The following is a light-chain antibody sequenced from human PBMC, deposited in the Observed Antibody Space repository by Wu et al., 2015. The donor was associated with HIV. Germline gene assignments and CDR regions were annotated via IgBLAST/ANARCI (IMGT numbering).Light chain of an antibody. J-gene: IGKJ2*01. Sequence: DIQMTQSPSSLFASVGDKVTLTCRASQAIRNSVAWLQQRPGQAPKLLLYAASTLESGVPSRFSGTGYGTDFTLTISGLQPEDFAIYYCQQHSGIPFTFGQGTRLDIK. CDR2: AAS. CDR3: QQHSGIPFT. CDR1: QAIRNS. V-gene: IGKV1-NL1*01.